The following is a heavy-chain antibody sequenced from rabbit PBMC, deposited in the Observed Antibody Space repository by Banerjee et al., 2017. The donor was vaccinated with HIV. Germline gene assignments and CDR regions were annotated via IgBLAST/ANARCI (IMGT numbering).Heavy chain of an antibody. Sequence: QSLEESGGDLVKPGASLTLTCTASGFSFSSSYYMCWVRQAPGKGLEWIACIYGGSSGSTYYASWAKGRFTISKTSSTTVTLQMTSLTAADTATYFCARGIGYSGYGYGWHFDLWGPGTLVTVS. V-gene: IGHV1S40*01. CDR1: GFSFSSSYY. CDR3: ARGIGYSGYGYGWHFDL. J-gene: IGHJ4*01. CDR2: IYGGSSGST. D-gene: IGHD6-1*01.